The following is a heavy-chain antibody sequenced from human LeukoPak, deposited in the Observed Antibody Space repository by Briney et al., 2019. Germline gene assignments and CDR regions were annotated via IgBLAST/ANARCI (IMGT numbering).Heavy chain of an antibody. CDR1: GDSISNYY. V-gene: IGHV4-4*07. J-gene: IGHJ4*02. Sequence: SETLSLTCSVSGDSISNYYGSWIRQPAGKGLEWIGRIYTSGSTNYNPSLKSRVTMSVDTSKNQFSLNLSSVTAADTAVYSCAREGRDGYNYRALDYWGQGTLVSVSS. D-gene: IGHD5-12*01. CDR3: AREGRDGYNYRALDY. CDR2: IYTSGST.